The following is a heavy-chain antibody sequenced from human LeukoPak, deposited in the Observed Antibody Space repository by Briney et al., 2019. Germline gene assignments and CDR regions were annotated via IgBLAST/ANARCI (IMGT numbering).Heavy chain of an antibody. V-gene: IGHV3-30*02. CDR2: IRYDGSNK. D-gene: IGHD6-13*01. J-gene: IGHJ4*02. Sequence: GSLRLSCAASGFTFSSYGMHWVRQAPGKRLEWVAFIRYDGSNKYYADSVKGRFTISRDNSKNTLYLQMNSLRAEDTAVYYCAKGALIAAAAPYYFDYWGQGTLVTVSS. CDR3: AKGALIAAAAPYYFDY. CDR1: GFTFSSYG.